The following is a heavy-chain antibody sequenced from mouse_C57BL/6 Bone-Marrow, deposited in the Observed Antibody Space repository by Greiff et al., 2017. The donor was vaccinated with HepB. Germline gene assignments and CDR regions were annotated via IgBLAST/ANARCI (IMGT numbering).Heavy chain of an antibody. V-gene: IGHV5-9*04. CDR2: ISGGGGNT. Sequence: EVQVVESGGGLVKPGGSLKLSCAASGFTFSSYTMSWVRQTPEKRLEWVATISGGGGNTYYPDSVKGRFTISRDNAKNTLYLEMSSLRSEDTAMYYCARHDYYGSRETPYYAMDYWGQGTSVTVSS. CDR3: ARHDYYGSRETPYYAMDY. CDR1: GFTFSSYT. D-gene: IGHD1-1*01. J-gene: IGHJ4*01.